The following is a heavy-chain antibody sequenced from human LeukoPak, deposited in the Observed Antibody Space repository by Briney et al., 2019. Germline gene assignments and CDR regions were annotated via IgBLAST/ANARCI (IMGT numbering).Heavy chain of an antibody. J-gene: IGHJ4*02. CDR2: IYSGGST. Sequence: GGSLRLSCAASGFTVSSNYMSWVRQAPGKGLEWVSVIYSGGSTYYADSVKGRFTISRHNSKNTLYLQMNSPRAEDTAVYYCARGPTDPNYCSSTSCYLDYWGQGTLVTVSS. CDR1: GFTVSSNY. D-gene: IGHD2-2*01. CDR3: ARGPTDPNYCSSTSCYLDY. V-gene: IGHV3-53*04.